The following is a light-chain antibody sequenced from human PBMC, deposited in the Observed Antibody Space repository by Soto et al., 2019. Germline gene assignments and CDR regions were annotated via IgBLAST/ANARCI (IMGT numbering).Light chain of an antibody. J-gene: IGKJ4*01. CDR3: QQANSFPLT. CDR1: QDISNW. Sequence: DIQMTQSPSSVSASVGDRVTLTCRASQDISNWLAWFQQRPGKAPKLLIYEASSLQSGVPSRFSDSGSGTDFTLTITSLQPEDFATYYCQQANSFPLTFGGGTKVDIK. V-gene: IGKV1D-12*01. CDR2: EAS.